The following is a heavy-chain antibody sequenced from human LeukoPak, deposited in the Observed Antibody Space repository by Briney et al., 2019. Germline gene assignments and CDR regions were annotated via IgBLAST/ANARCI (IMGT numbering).Heavy chain of an antibody. V-gene: IGHV3-30*02. D-gene: IGHD6-19*01. CDR2: IRYDGSNK. J-gene: IGHJ6*03. CDR3: AKDAGQWLATYYYYYMDV. Sequence: GGSLRLSCAASGSTFSSYGMHWVRQAPGKGLEWVAFIRYDGSNKYYADSVKGRFTISRDNSKNTLYLQMNSLRAEDTAVYYCAKDAGQWLATYYYYYMDVWGKGTTVTVSS. CDR1: GSTFSSYG.